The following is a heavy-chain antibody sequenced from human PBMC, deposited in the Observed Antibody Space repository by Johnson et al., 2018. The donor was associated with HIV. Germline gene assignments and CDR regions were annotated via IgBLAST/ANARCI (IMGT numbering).Heavy chain of an antibody. V-gene: IGHV3-48*04. Sequence: VQLVESGGALVQPGGSLRLSCAASGFTFYTFWMSWVRQAPGKGLEWVSYISTSGSSIYYADSVKGRFTISRDNAKNSLYLQMNSLRAEDTAVYYCARAGIAAALDAFDIWGQGTMVTVSS. D-gene: IGHD6-13*01. J-gene: IGHJ3*02. CDR1: GFTFYTFW. CDR3: ARAGIAAALDAFDI. CDR2: ISTSGSSI.